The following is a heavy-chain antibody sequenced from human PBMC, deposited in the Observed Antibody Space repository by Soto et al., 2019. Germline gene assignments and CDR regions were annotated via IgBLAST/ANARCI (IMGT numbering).Heavy chain of an antibody. V-gene: IGHV3-30-3*01. CDR3: TRGKPYYSGSSGDYAHY. J-gene: IGHJ4*02. D-gene: IGHD3-22*01. CDR2: ISHDGSNQ. Sequence: GGSLRLSCAASGFTFSSYAIHWVRQAPGKGLEWVAVISHDGSNQEYADSVKGRFTMSRDNSKRTVYLQMNSLRAEDTAVYYCTRGKPYYSGSSGDYAHYWGQGTLVTVSS. CDR1: GFTFSSYA.